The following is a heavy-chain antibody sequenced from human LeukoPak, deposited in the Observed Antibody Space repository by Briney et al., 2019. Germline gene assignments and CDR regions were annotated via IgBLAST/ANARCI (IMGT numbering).Heavy chain of an antibody. CDR2: ITSRSTYI. D-gene: IGHD5-18*01. Sequence: GGSLRLSCAASGFTFSIYSMNWVRQAPGKGLEWASSITSRSTYIYYAGSVKGRFTVSRDNAKNSLYLQMSSLRAEDTAVYYCARDLDTAMAYDYWGQGTLVTVSS. CDR1: GFTFSIYS. V-gene: IGHV3-21*01. J-gene: IGHJ4*02. CDR3: ARDLDTAMAYDY.